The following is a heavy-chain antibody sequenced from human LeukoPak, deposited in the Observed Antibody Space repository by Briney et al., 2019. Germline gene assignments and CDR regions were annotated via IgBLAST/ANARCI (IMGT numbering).Heavy chain of an antibody. Sequence: PGESLRLSCAASGFTVSSNYMSWVRQAPGKGLEWVSVIYSGGSTYYADSVKGRFTISIDNAKNSLYLQMNSLRAEDTAVYYCARGMGYDSSGYYYRDFDYWGQGTLVTVSS. J-gene: IGHJ4*02. V-gene: IGHV3-53*01. CDR2: IYSGGST. CDR3: ARGMGYDSSGYYYRDFDY. D-gene: IGHD3-22*01. CDR1: GFTVSSNY.